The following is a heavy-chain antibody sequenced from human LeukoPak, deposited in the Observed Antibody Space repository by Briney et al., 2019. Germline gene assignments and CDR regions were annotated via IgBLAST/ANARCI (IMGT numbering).Heavy chain of an antibody. V-gene: IGHV1-24*01. D-gene: IGHD3-9*01. CDR2: FDPEDGET. J-gene: IGHJ4*02. CDR3: ATAVLRYFDWLPPIDY. Sequence: ASVKVSCKVSGYTLTELSMHWVRQAPGKGLEWMGGFDPEDGETIYAQKFQGRVTMTEDTSTDTAYMELSSLRSEDTAVYYCATAVLRYFDWLPPIDYWGQGTLVTVSS. CDR1: GYTLTELS.